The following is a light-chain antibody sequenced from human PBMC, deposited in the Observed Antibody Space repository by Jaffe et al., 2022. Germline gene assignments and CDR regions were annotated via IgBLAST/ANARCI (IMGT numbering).Light chain of an antibody. Sequence: DIQLTQSPSFLSAFVGDRVTITCRAGQGFSNYLAWYQQKPGKAPNLLIYSGSTLQSGVPSRFSGSGSGAEFTLTISSLQPEDVATYYCQQVINNLALTFGGGTKVEIK. CDR3: QQVINNLALT. J-gene: IGKJ4*01. CDR1: QGFSNY. V-gene: IGKV1-9*01. CDR2: SGS.